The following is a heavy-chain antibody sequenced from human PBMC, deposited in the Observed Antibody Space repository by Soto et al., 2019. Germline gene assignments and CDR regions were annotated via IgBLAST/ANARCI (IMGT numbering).Heavy chain of an antibody. Sequence: SETLSLTCAVYGGSFSGYYWSWIRQPPGKGLEWIGEINHSGSTNYNPSLKSRVTISVDTSKNQFSLKLSSVTAADTAVYYCARAKTVGYYGSGSNRGYYYYYYMDVWGKGTTVTVSS. D-gene: IGHD3-10*01. CDR2: INHSGST. J-gene: IGHJ6*03. V-gene: IGHV4-34*01. CDR3: ARAKTVGYYGSGSNRGYYYYYYMDV. CDR1: GGSFSGYY.